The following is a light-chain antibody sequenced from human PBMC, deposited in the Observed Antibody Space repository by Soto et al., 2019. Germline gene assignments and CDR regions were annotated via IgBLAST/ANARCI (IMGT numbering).Light chain of an antibody. J-gene: IGLJ2*01. CDR3: SSYAGSTNVI. CDR1: SSDVGGHNY. CDR2: EVS. Sequence: QSALTQPPSASGSPGQSVTISCTGTSSDVGGHNYVSWYQQYPGKAPKLMIYEVSKRPSGVPDRFSGSKSVNTASRTVSGLKAGDEAEYYCSSYAGSTNVIFGGGTEVTAL. V-gene: IGLV2-8*01.